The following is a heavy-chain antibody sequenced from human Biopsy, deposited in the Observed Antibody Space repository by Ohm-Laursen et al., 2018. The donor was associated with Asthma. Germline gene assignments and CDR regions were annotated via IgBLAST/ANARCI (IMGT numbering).Heavy chain of an antibody. CDR1: GFAFDSYA. Sequence: SLRLSCAASGFAFDSYAMYWVRQSPGKGPEWVALISHDGRESGYVDSVRGRFTISRDNSKSTLFLQMDSLSAEDTAAYYCAKDFRGIAVAGDRGFDYWGQGTLVTVSS. D-gene: IGHD6-19*01. J-gene: IGHJ4*02. CDR2: ISHDGRES. V-gene: IGHV3-30*04. CDR3: AKDFRGIAVAGDRGFDY.